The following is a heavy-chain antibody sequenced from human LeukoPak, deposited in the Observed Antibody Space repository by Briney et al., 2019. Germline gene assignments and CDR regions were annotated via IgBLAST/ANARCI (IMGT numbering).Heavy chain of an antibody. CDR3: VGYISWYYFDY. CDR2: ISYDGSNK. D-gene: IGHD6-13*01. Sequence: PGGSLRLSCAASGFTFSSYAMHWVRQAPGKGLEWVAVISYDGSNKYYADSVKRRFTISRDNSKNTLYLQMNSLRAEDTAVYYCVGYISWYYFDYWGQGTLVTVSS. J-gene: IGHJ4*02. V-gene: IGHV3-30*03. CDR1: GFTFSSYA.